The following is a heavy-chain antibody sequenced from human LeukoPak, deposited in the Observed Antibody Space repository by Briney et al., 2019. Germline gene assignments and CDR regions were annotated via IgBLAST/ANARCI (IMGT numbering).Heavy chain of an antibody. D-gene: IGHD3-3*01. CDR1: GGSISSGDYY. Sequence: SETLSLTCTVSGGSISSGDYYWSWIRQPPGKGLEWIGYIYYSGSTYYNPSLKSRVTISVDTSKDQFSLKLSSVTAADTAVYYCARDLGWLLAFDIWGQGTMVTVSS. CDR2: IYYSGST. J-gene: IGHJ3*02. CDR3: ARDLGWLLAFDI. V-gene: IGHV4-30-4*08.